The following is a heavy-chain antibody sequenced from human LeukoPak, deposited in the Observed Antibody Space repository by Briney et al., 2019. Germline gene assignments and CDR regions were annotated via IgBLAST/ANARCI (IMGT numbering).Heavy chain of an antibody. CDR1: GYSISSGYY. CDR2: IYHSGST. Sequence: SETLSLTCTVSGYSISSGYYWGWIRQPPGKGLEWIGSIYHSGSTYYNPSLKSRVTISVDTSKNQFSLKLSSVTAADTAVYYCARDPRGGVVNYWGHGTLVTVSS. J-gene: IGHJ4*01. D-gene: IGHD3-16*01. V-gene: IGHV4-38-2*02. CDR3: ARDPRGGVVNY.